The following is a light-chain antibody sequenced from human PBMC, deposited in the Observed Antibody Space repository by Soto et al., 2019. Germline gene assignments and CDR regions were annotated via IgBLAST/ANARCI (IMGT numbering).Light chain of an antibody. V-gene: IGLV1-40*01. Sequence: QSALTQPPAVSGAPGQRVTTSCTGSSSNIGAGYDVHWYQQLPGTAPKLLIYGNSNRPSGVPDRFSGSKSGTSASLAITGLQAEDEADYYCQSYDSSLSGPGVFGGGTKLTVL. CDR1: SSNIGAGYD. CDR2: GNS. J-gene: IGLJ3*02. CDR3: QSYDSSLSGPGV.